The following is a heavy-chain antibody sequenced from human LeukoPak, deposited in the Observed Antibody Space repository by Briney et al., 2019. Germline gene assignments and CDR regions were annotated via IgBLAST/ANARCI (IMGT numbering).Heavy chain of an antibody. D-gene: IGHD3-3*01. CDR3: ARDQSGGQVFYYYYYYMDV. CDR2: IKQDGSEK. V-gene: IGHV3-7*01. J-gene: IGHJ6*03. Sequence: GGSLSLSCVVSGFTFSSYHMNWVRQAPGKGREEVANIKQDGSEKYYVDSVKGRFTISRDNAKNSLYLQMNSLRAEDTAVYYCARDQSGGQVFYYYYYYMDVWGKGTTVTISS. CDR1: GFTFSSYH.